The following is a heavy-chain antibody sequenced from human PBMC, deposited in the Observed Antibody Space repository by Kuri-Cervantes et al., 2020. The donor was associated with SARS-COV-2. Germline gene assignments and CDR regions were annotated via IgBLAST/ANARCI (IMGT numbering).Heavy chain of an antibody. J-gene: IGHJ3*02. Sequence: GSLRLSCAVYGGSFSGYYWSWIRQPPGKGLEWIGEINHSGSTNYNPSLKSRVTISVDTSRNQFFLKLSSVTAADTAVYYCARSPPRVVVDAFDIWGQGTMVTVSS. CDR3: ARSPPRVVVDAFDI. CDR2: INHSGST. V-gene: IGHV4-34*01. CDR1: GGSFSGYY. D-gene: IGHD2-21*01.